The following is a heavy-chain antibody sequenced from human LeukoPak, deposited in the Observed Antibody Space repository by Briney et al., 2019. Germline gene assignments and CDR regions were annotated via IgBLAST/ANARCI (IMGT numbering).Heavy chain of an antibody. CDR2: INLSGGST. Sequence: ASVKVSCKASGYTFTNYYVHWVRQAPGQGLEWMGMINLSGGSTNYAQKFQGRVTMTRDTSTTTVYMELSSLRSEDTAIYYCARGGTYYYYSMDVWGQGTTVTVSS. J-gene: IGHJ6*02. V-gene: IGHV1-46*01. CDR3: ARGGTYYYYSMDV. D-gene: IGHD1-26*01. CDR1: GYTFTNYY.